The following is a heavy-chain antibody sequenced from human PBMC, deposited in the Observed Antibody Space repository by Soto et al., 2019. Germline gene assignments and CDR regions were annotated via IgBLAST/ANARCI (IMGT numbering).Heavy chain of an antibody. CDR2: IHNSGTS. J-gene: IGHJ5*01. V-gene: IGHV4-59*01. Sequence: KPSETLSLTCTVSGDTSTSYYWGWIRQAPGKGLEWIGHIHNSGTSTHNPSLNGRVTISIDMSKEQFSLKLTSLTSADTAVYYCARDFYDSVGYTWFDSWSQGTLVTVSS. D-gene: IGHD3-22*01. CDR1: GDTSTSYY. CDR3: ARDFYDSVGYTWFDS.